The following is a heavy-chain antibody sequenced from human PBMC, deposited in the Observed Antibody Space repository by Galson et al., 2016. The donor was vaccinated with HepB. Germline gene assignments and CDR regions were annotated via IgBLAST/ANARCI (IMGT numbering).Heavy chain of an antibody. CDR3: ARKTHGGHYDEN. CDR2: TYYRSRWIN. J-gene: IGHJ1*01. D-gene: IGHD4-23*01. Sequence: CAISGDSVSSNGATWNWIRQSPSRGLEWLGRTYYRSRWINNYAESVKSRIVITPDTSKNQFSLHLDSVTPEDTALYYCARKTHGGHYDENWGQGTLVTVSS. V-gene: IGHV6-1*01. CDR1: GDSVSSNGAT.